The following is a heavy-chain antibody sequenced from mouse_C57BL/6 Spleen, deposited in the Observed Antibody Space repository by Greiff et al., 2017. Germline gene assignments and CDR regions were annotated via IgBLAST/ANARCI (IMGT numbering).Heavy chain of an antibody. V-gene: IGHV5-4*01. D-gene: IGHD1-2*01. CDR3: ARDRGTTAFDY. J-gene: IGHJ2*01. Sequence: EVQLQESGGGLVKPGGSLKLSCAASGFTFSSYAMSWVRQTPEKRLEWVATISDGGSYTYYPDNVKGRFTISRDNAKNNLYLQMSHLKSEDTAMYYCARDRGTTAFDYWGQGTTLTVSS. CDR2: ISDGGSYT. CDR1: GFTFSSYA.